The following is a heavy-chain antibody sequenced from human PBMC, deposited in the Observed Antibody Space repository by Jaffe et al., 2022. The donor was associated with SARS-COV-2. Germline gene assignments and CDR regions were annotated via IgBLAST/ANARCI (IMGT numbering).Heavy chain of an antibody. V-gene: IGHV3-43*01. CDR1: GFTFDDYT. J-gene: IGHJ6*02. D-gene: IGHD5-12*01. Sequence: EVQLVESGGVVVQPGGSLRLSCAASGFTFDDYTMHWVRQAPGKGLEWVSLISWDGGSTYYADSVKGRFTISRDNSKNSLYLQMNSLRTEDTALYYCAKDIRVRLRPTHVGGMDVWGQGTTVTVSS. CDR2: ISWDGGST. CDR3: AKDIRVRLRPTHVGGMDV.